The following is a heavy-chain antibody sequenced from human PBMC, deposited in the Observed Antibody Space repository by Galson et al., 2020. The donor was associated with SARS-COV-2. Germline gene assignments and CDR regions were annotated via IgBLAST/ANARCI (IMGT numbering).Heavy chain of an antibody. V-gene: IGHV4-34*01. D-gene: IGHD6-13*01. J-gene: IGHJ6*02. Sequence: TLSLTCAVYGGSFSGYYWSWIRQPPGKGLEWIGEINHSGSTNYNPSLKSRVTISVDTSKNQFSLKLSSVTAADTAVYYCARGRPSSSWYQYYYYGMDVWGQGTTVTVSS. CDR1: GGSFSGYY. CDR2: INHSGST. CDR3: ARGRPSSSWYQYYYYGMDV.